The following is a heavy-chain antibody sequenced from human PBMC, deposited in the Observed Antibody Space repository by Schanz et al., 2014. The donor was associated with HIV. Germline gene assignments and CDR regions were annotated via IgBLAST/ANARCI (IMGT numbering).Heavy chain of an antibody. CDR3: ASLMVGSTYGLFDS. CDR1: GGSFSDYY. J-gene: IGHJ4*01. V-gene: IGHV4-34*01. CDR2: ITRGGNT. Sequence: QVQLQQWGAGLLKPSETLSLTCAVYGGSFSDYYWSWIRQPPGRGLEWIGEITRGGNTNYNSSLKSRVTISVDPSKTHSPLKLTSVTATDTAMYYCASLMVGSTYGLFDSWGQGTLVSVSS. D-gene: IGHD1-26*01.